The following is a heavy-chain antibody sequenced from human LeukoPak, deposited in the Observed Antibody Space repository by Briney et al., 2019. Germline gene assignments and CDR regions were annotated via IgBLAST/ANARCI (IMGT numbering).Heavy chain of an antibody. CDR1: GFTFSSYW. D-gene: IGHD5-24*01. V-gene: IGHV3-74*01. CDR3: ALGVEGNAFDI. Sequence: GGSLRLSCAASGFTFSSYWMHWVRQDPGKGLVWVSRINSDGSSTSYADSVKGRFTISRDNAKNTLYLQMNSLRAEDTAVYYWALGVEGNAFDIWGQGTMVTVSS. J-gene: IGHJ3*02. CDR2: INSDGSST.